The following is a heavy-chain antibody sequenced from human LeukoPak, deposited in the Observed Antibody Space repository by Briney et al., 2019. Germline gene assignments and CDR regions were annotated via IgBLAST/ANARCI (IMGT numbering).Heavy chain of an antibody. CDR3: ARDVYFRMTTMTLYYFDY. CDR1: GFTFSTYS. CDR2: ISYSSRYI. J-gene: IGHJ4*02. D-gene: IGHD4-17*01. Sequence: GGSLRLSCAASGFTFSTYSMNWVRQAPGKGLEWVSSISYSSRYIGYADSVKGRFTISRDNAKNSLYLQMNSLRAEDTAVYYCARDVYFRMTTMTLYYFDYWGQGTLVTVSS. V-gene: IGHV3-21*01.